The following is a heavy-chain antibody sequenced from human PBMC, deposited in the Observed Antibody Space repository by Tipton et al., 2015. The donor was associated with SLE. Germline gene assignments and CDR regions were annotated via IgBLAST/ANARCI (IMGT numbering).Heavy chain of an antibody. CDR1: GYSFTSYW. V-gene: IGHV5-10-1*01. Sequence: VQLVQSGAEVKKPGESLRISCKGSGYSFTSYWISWVRQMPGKGLEWMGRIDPSDSYTNYSPSFQGHVTISADKSISTAYLQWSSLKASDTAMYYCARSPADHGDPGDYYYYMDVWVKGTTVTVSS. CDR2: IDPSDSYT. D-gene: IGHD3-10*01. J-gene: IGHJ6*03. CDR3: ARSPADHGDPGDYYYYMDV.